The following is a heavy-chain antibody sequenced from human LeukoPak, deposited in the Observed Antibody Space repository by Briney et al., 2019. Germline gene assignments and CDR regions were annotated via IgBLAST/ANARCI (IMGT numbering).Heavy chain of an antibody. CDR3: ARGVGAAQLNWFDP. Sequence: IPSDTLSLTCAVYGGSFSGYYWSWIRQPPGKGLEWIGEINHSGSTNYNPSLKSRVTISVDTSKNQFSLKLSSVTAADTAVYYCARGVGAAQLNWFDPWGQGTLVTVSS. J-gene: IGHJ5*02. CDR2: INHSGST. D-gene: IGHD1-26*01. CDR1: GGSFSGYY. V-gene: IGHV4-34*01.